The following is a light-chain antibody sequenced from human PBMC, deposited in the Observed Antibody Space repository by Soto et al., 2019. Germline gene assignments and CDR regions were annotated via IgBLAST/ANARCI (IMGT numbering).Light chain of an antibody. J-gene: IGKJ1*01. CDR2: GAA. Sequence: EIVLTQCPGTLSQSPGERATLSCRPSQSVSNNYLAWYQQKPGQAPRLLIYGAANRATGIPDRFSGSGSGTDFTLTISRLEPEDFAVYYCQQYGSSGTFGQGAKVDIK. V-gene: IGKV3-20*01. CDR1: QSVSNNY. CDR3: QQYGSSGT.